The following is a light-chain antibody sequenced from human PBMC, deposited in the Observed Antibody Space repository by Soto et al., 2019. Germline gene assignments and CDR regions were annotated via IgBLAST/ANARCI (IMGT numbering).Light chain of an antibody. CDR1: QSVSSN. Sequence: EILMTQSPATLSVSPGESATLSCTASQSVSSNLAWHQQKPGQAPRILMYDASTRATGISARFSGSGSGTEFTLTISSLQSEDFAVYYCQQYHNWPIPFGQGTRLEIK. V-gene: IGKV3-15*01. CDR3: QQYHNWPIP. CDR2: DAS. J-gene: IGKJ5*01.